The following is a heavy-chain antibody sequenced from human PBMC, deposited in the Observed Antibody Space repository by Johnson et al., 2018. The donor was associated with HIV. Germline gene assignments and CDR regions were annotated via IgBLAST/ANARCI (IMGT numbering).Heavy chain of an antibody. CDR1: GFTFSSYG. V-gene: IGHV3-33*03. CDR2: IRYDGSNK. CDR3: ARGYNFWSGPYPDGAFDI. Sequence: QVQLVESGGGVVQHGRSLRLSCAASGFTFSSYGMHWVRQAPGKGLAWVAFIRYDGSNKNYADSVKGRFTISRDNAKNSLYLQMNSLRAEDTAVYYCARGYNFWSGPYPDGAFDIWGKGQWSPSLQ. J-gene: IGHJ3*02. D-gene: IGHD3-3*01.